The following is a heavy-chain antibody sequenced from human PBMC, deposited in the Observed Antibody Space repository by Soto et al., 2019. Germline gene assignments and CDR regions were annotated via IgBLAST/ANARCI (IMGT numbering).Heavy chain of an antibody. V-gene: IGHV4-59*08. CDR2: ISNIGFT. D-gene: IGHD3-10*01. CDR3: TTQGFGGLHGLVDV. CDR1: GGNISNHY. Sequence: PSQTHPLSYTVSGGNISNHYCSWIRPSPGKGLEWIGYISNIGFTRYNPSLKSRVSISVDTSKNQFSLKLTSVTAADTAVYYCTTQGFGGLHGLVDVWGQGTTVTVSS. J-gene: IGHJ6*02.